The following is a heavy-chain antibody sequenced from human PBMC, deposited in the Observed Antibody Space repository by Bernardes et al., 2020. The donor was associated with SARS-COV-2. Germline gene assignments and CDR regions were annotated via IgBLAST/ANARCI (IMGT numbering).Heavy chain of an antibody. CDR1: GFSVSSRGVG. J-gene: IGHJ3*02. V-gene: IGHV2-5*02. Sequence: SGPTLVKPTQTLTLTCTLSGFSVSSRGVGVGWFRQSPGKALEWLALIYWDDDKRYSPSLKNRLTITKDTSTNQVVLSMTNLDSVDTATYYCAHRPPSTKFFQIGGFDIWGQGSLVTVSS. CDR3: AHRPPSTKFFQIGGFDI. CDR2: IYWDDDK. D-gene: IGHD3-16*01.